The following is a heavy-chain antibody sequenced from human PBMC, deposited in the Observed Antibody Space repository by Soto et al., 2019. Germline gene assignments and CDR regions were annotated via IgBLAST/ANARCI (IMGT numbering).Heavy chain of an antibody. D-gene: IGHD1-26*01. CDR3: AKPQSGSYYAAFDV. V-gene: IGHV3-23*01. CDR2: ISGSAVST. CDR1: GLTFSDYP. Sequence: EVKLLESGGGLVQPGGSLRLSCAVSGLTFSDYPMDWLRQAPVKGLEWVSRISGSAVSTYYADSVKGRFTISRDNSNNTVFLEMSGLRREDTALYFCAKPQSGSYYAAFDVCGQGTMVTVSS. J-gene: IGHJ3*01.